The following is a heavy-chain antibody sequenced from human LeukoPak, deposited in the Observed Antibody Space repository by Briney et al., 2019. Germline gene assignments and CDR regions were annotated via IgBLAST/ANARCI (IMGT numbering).Heavy chain of an antibody. CDR1: GFTFSSYW. V-gene: IGHV3-7*05. J-gene: IGHJ4*02. Sequence: GGSLRLSCAASGFTFSSYWMTWVRQAPGKGLEWVANIKRDGSECFYVDSVKGRFTISRDNAKNSLFLQMDSLRAEDTAVYYCARDGAGRGTDDYWGQGTLVTVSS. CDR3: ARDGAGRGTDDY. D-gene: IGHD3-10*01. CDR2: IKRDGSEC.